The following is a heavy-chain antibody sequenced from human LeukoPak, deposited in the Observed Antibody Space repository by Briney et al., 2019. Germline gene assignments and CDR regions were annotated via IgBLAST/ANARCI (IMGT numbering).Heavy chain of an antibody. CDR1: GFTFRRSA. Sequence: GGSLRLSCAASGFTFRRSAMTWVRQVPGKGLVWVSRINSDGSSTSYADSVKGRFTISRDNAKNTLYLQMNSLRAEDTAVYYCARDFDWLTIPRNWFDPWGQGTLVTVSS. CDR3: ARDFDWLTIPRNWFDP. CDR2: INSDGSST. D-gene: IGHD3-9*01. V-gene: IGHV3-74*01. J-gene: IGHJ5*02.